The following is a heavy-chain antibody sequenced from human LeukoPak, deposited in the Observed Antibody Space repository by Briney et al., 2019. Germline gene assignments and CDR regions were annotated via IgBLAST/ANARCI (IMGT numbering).Heavy chain of an antibody. CDR3: ARAPALDV. CDR2: INTNTGNP. J-gene: IGHJ6*02. D-gene: IGHD2-2*01. Sequence: GASVKVSCKASGYTFSNYAMNWGRQAPVQGLEWMGWINTNTGNPTYAQDSTGRFVFPLDTSVSTAYLQISSLKAEDTAVYFCARAPALDVWGQGTTVTVSS. V-gene: IGHV7-4-1*02. CDR1: GYTFSNYA.